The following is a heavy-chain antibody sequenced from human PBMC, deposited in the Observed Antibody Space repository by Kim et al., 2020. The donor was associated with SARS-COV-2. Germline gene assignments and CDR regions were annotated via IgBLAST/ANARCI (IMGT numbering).Heavy chain of an antibody. V-gene: IGHV3-33*06. Sequence: GGSLRLSCAASGFTFSSYAMHWVRQAPGKGLEWVAKIYYDGSNKYYADSVKGRFTISRDNSKNTLYLQMNSLRAEDTAVYYCGKGITTVDNWGQGTLVT. J-gene: IGHJ4*02. CDR3: GKGITTVDN. CDR1: GFTFSSYA. CDR2: IYYDGSNK. D-gene: IGHD4-17*01.